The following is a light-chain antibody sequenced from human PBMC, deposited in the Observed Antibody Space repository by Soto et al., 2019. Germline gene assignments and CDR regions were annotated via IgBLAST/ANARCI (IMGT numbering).Light chain of an antibody. V-gene: IGLV2-8*01. Sequence: QSVLTQPPSASGSPGQSVTISCTGTSSDVGGCNYVSWYQQHPGKAPKLMIYEVSKRPSGVPDRFSGSKSGNTASLTVSGRQADDEADYYCSSYAGINNVFGTGTKVTVL. CDR2: EVS. J-gene: IGLJ1*01. CDR1: SSDVGGCNY. CDR3: SSYAGINNV.